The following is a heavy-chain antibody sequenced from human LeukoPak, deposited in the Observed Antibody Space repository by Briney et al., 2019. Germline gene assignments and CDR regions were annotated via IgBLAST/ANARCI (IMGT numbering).Heavy chain of an antibody. Sequence: ASVKVSCKAPGYTFTGYYIHWVRQAPGQGLEWMGWINPNSGVTNYAQKLQGRVTLTRDTPISTAYMEVSRLTSDDTAVYYCARAHMTTVTLGDYWGQGTLVTVSS. J-gene: IGHJ4*02. CDR3: ARAHMTTVTLGDY. CDR2: INPNSGVT. D-gene: IGHD4-11*01. V-gene: IGHV1-2*02. CDR1: GYTFTGYY.